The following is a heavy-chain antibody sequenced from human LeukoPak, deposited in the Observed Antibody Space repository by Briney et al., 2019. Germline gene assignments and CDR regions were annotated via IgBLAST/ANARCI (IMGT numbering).Heavy chain of an antibody. V-gene: IGHV3-30*04. D-gene: IGHD5-24*01. Sequence: GGSLGLSCAASGFTFSSYAMHWVRQAPGKGLEWVAVISYDGSNKYYADSVKGRFPISRDNSKNTLYLQMNSLRAEDTAVYYCARPKGWLQLGDAFDIWGQGTMVTVSS. CDR1: GFTFSSYA. CDR3: ARPKGWLQLGDAFDI. J-gene: IGHJ3*02. CDR2: ISYDGSNK.